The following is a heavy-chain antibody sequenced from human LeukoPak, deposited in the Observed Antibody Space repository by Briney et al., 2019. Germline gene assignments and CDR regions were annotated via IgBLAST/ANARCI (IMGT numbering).Heavy chain of an antibody. CDR1: EFTFGSYA. CDR3: AKGVPDGGNFDY. Sequence: GGSLRLSCAASEFTFGSYAMSWVHQAPGKGLEWVSAISGSGGSTYYADSVKGRFTISRDNSKNTLFLQMNSLRAEDTAVYYCAKGVPDGGNFDYWAHGTLVTVSS. J-gene: IGHJ4*01. D-gene: IGHD3-16*01. CDR2: ISGSGGST. V-gene: IGHV3-23*01.